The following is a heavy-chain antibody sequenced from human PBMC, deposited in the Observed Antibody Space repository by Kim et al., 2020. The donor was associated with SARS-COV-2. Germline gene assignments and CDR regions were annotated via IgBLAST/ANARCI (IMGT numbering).Heavy chain of an antibody. D-gene: IGHD6-13*01. CDR1: GGSISSSSYY. J-gene: IGHJ4*02. CDR2: IYYSGST. V-gene: IGHV4-39*01. CDR3: ARLPNFIAAAGTGVY. Sequence: SETLSLTCTVSGGSISSSSYYWGWIRQPPGKGLEWIGSIYYSGSTYYNPSLKSRVTISVDTSKNQFSLKLSSVTAADTAVYYCARLPNFIAAAGTGVYWGQGTLVTVSS.